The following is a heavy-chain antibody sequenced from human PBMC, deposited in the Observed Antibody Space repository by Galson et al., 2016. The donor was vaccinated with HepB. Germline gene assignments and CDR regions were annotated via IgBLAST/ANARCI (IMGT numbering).Heavy chain of an antibody. CDR3: ATLQAHGGSDWWIEY. Sequence: SETLSLTCTVSGASITNGNYYWGWIRQPPGKGLEWIGSIYHSGSTYHNPSLTSRVTMSVDTSRSQFSLKPSSVTGTDTAVYYCATLQAHGGSDWWIEYWGQGALVPVSS. V-gene: IGHV4-39*01. CDR2: IYHSGST. CDR1: GASITNGNYY. J-gene: IGHJ4*02. D-gene: IGHD2-8*02.